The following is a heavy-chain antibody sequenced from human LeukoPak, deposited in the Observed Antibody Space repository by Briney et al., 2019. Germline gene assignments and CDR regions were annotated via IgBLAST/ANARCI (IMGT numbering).Heavy chain of an antibody. J-gene: IGHJ4*02. V-gene: IGHV3-53*01. CDR3: ARGGGVN. CDR2: IYSGGST. CDR1: GFTFNTYA. D-gene: IGHD3-16*01. Sequence: GGSLRLSCAGSGFTFNTYAMSWVRQAPGKGLEWVSVIYSGGSTYYADSVKGRFTISRDNSKNTLYLQMNSLRAEDTAVYYCARGGGVNWGQGTLVTVSS.